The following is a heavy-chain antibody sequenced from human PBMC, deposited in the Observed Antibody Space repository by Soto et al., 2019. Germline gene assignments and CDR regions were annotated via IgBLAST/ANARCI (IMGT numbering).Heavy chain of an antibody. CDR1: GFSLTTDAVG. CDR3: AHVYWVAAGIRYYFDY. CDR2: IYWDDDK. J-gene: IGHJ4*02. Sequence: QITLKESGPTLVKPTQTLTLTCTFPGFSLTTDAVGVGWIRQPPGKALEWLALIYWDDDKRYSPGQKSRLTITKDASRNQVVLTLTNMDPADTATYYCAHVYWVAAGIRYYFDYWGQGTLVTVSS. D-gene: IGHD1-1*01. V-gene: IGHV2-5*02.